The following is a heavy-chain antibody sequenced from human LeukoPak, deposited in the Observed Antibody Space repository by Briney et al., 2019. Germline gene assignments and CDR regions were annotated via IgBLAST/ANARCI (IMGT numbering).Heavy chain of an antibody. D-gene: IGHD2-15*01. J-gene: IGHJ5*02. CDR2: IDKKDNFYAT. CDR3: TRDSGPYNLLNP. V-gene: IGHV3-73*01. Sequence: GGSLRLSCAVPGFIFSGTATHWVRQSSGKGLEWVGHIDKKDNFYATTSAASVTGSFTSSRDDSKNTAYLQMNSLKTEDAALYYGTRDSGPYNLLNPWGQGTLVTVSS. CDR1: GFIFSGTA.